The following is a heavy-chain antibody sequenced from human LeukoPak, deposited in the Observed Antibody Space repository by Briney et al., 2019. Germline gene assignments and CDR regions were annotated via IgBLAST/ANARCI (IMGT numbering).Heavy chain of an antibody. Sequence: GGSLRLSCAASGFTFSSYAMSWVRQAPGKGLEWVSAISGSGGSTYYADSVKGRFTISRDNSKNTLYLQMNSLRAEDTAVYYCAKDCLARLHQTNSDYWGQGTLVTVSS. CDR2: ISGSGGST. V-gene: IGHV3-23*01. J-gene: IGHJ4*02. CDR3: AKDCLARLHQTNSDY. D-gene: IGHD5-24*01. CDR1: GFTFSSYA.